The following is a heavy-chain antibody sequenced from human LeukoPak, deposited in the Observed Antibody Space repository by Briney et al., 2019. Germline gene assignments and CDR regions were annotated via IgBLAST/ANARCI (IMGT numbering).Heavy chain of an antibody. J-gene: IGHJ5*02. V-gene: IGHV3-21*01. Sequence: GGSLRHSCAASGFTFSSYSMNWVRQAPGKGLEWVSSISSSSSYIYYADSVKGRFTISRDNAKNSLYLQMNSLRAEDTAVYYCAREEASSGWYPGRFDPWGQGTLVTVSS. CDR1: GFTFSSYS. D-gene: IGHD6-19*01. CDR3: AREEASSGWYPGRFDP. CDR2: ISSSSSYI.